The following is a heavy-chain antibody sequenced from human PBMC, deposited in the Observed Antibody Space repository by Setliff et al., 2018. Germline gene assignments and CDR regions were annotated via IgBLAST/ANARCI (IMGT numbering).Heavy chain of an antibody. Sequence: SETLSLTCTVSGYSISSGYIWGWIRQPPGKGLEWVGNIGHTGSINYNPSLKSRLTISRDTSKNQVSLQFNTVPAADTAVYYCGTDLGHGGDPDYWGQGILVTVSS. CDR1: GYSISSGYI. CDR2: IGHTGSI. J-gene: IGHJ4*02. D-gene: IGHD2-21*02. CDR3: GTDLGHGGDPDY. V-gene: IGHV4-38-2*02.